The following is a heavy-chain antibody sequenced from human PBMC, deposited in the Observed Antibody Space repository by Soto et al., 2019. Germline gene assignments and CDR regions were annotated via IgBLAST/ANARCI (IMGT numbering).Heavy chain of an antibody. CDR1: GFTFSSYA. J-gene: IGHJ5*02. D-gene: IGHD3-10*01. V-gene: IGHV3-23*01. CDR2: ISGSGGST. CDR3: AKDRRGYGSGSYYNAPFWFDP. Sequence: EVQLLESGGGLVQPGGSLRLSCAASGFTFSSYAMSWVRQAPGKGLEWVSAISGSGGSTYYADSVKGRFTISRDNSKNPLYLQMNSLRAEDTAVYYCAKDRRGYGSGSYYNAPFWFDPWGQGTLVTVSS.